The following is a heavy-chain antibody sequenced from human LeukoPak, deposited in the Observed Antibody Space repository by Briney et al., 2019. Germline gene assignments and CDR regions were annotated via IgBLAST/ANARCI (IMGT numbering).Heavy chain of an antibody. CDR3: ARVKSSGFDY. CDR2: IYSGGST. J-gene: IGHJ4*02. CDR1: GFTFSSYS. Sequence: GGSLRLSCAASGFTFSSYSMNWVRQAPGKGLEWVSVIYSGGSTYYSDSVKGRFTISRDNSKNTLYLQMNSLRAEDTAVYYCARVKSSGFDYWGQGTLVTVSS. D-gene: IGHD3-22*01. V-gene: IGHV3-53*01.